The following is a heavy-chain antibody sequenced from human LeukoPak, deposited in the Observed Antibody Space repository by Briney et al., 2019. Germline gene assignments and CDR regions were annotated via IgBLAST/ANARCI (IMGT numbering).Heavy chain of an antibody. J-gene: IGHJ4*02. D-gene: IGHD3-3*01. CDR2: IYSSGTT. Sequence: SETLSLTCTVSGGSISNSYWSWIRQPAGKGLEWIGRIYSSGTTNYNPSLRSRVTMSVDTSRNQFSLKLTSKTAADTAVYYCARDYDFWYFDRWGRGTLVTVSS. V-gene: IGHV4-4*07. CDR1: GGSISNSY. CDR3: ARDYDFWYFDR.